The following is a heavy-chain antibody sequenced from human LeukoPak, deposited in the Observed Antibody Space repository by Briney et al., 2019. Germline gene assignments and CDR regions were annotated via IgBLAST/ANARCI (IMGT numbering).Heavy chain of an antibody. J-gene: IGHJ4*02. D-gene: IGHD2-15*01. CDR1: GFTFSSYA. V-gene: IGHV3-30-3*01. Sequence: GGSLRLSCAASGFTFSSYAMHWVRQAPGKGLEWVAVISYDGSNKCYADSVKGRFTISRDNSKNTLYLQMNSLRAEDTAVYYCARDRYCSGGSCYGGAFDYWGQGTLVTVSS. CDR2: ISYDGSNK. CDR3: ARDRYCSGGSCYGGAFDY.